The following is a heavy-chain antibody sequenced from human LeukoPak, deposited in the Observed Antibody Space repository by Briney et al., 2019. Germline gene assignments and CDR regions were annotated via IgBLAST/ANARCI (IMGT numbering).Heavy chain of an antibody. J-gene: IGHJ6*02. V-gene: IGHV4-30-2*01. CDR3: ARDRLHYGMDV. Sequence: PSETLSLTCTVSGGSISSYSWNWIRQPPGKGLEWIGYIYHSGSTYYNPSLKSRVTISVDRSKNQFSLKLSSVTAADTAVYYCARDRLHYGMDVWGQGTTVPVSS. CDR1: GGSISSYS. CDR2: IYHSGST.